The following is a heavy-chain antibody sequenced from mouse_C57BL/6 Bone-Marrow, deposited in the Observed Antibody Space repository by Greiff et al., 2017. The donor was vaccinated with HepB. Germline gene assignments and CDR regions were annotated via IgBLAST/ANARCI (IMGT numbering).Heavy chain of an antibody. V-gene: IGHV1-76*01. CDR1: GYTFTDYY. D-gene: IGHD3-1*01. CDR3: ARSRGDYFDY. J-gene: IGHJ2*01. CDR2: IYPGSGNT. Sequence: QVQLQQSGAELVRPGASVKLSCKASGYTFTDYYINWVKQRPGQGLEWIARIYPGSGNTYYNEKFKGKATLTAEKSSSTAYMQLSSLTSEDSAVYFCARSRGDYFDYWGQGTTLTVSS.